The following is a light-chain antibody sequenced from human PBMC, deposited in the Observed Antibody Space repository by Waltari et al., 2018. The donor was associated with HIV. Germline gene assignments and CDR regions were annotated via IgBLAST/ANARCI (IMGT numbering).Light chain of an antibody. CDR3: AAWDDSLNGWV. CDR2: SND. V-gene: IGLV1-44*01. J-gene: IGLJ3*02. Sequence: SVLTQPPSASGTPGQRVTISCSGSSSNSRRNTVSCYQQLPATAPKHLIDSNDQRPSGVPDQFSGSKSGTSASLAISGLQSEDEADYYCAAWDDSLNGWVFGGGTKLTVL. CDR1: SSNSRRNT.